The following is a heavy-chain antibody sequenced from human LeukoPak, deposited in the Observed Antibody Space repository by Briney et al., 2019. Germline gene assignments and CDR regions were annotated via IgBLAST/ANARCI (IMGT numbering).Heavy chain of an antibody. D-gene: IGHD3-10*01. V-gene: IGHV3-72*01. CDR1: GFTFSKAW. J-gene: IGHJ5*02. CDR3: ARALGWFGELGRWFDP. CDR2: TRNKANSYTT. Sequence: GGSLRLSCAASGFTFSKAWMSWVRQAPGKGLEWVGRTRNKANSYTTEYAASVKGRFTISRDDSKNSLYLQMNSLKTEDTAVYYCARALGWFGELGRWFDPWGQGTLVTVSS.